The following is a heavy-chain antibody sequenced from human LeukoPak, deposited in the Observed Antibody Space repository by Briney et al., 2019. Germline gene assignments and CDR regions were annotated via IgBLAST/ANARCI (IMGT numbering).Heavy chain of an antibody. V-gene: IGHV1-8*01. D-gene: IGHD1-7*01. J-gene: IGHJ5*02. Sequence: ASVKVSCKASGYTFTSYDINWVRQATGQGLEWMGWMNPNSGNTGYAQKFQGRVTMTRNTSISTAYMELSSLRPEDTAVYYCARGSPGITGTRRGDNWFDPWGQGTLVTVSS. CDR1: GYTFTSYD. CDR2: MNPNSGNT. CDR3: ARGSPGITGTRRGDNWFDP.